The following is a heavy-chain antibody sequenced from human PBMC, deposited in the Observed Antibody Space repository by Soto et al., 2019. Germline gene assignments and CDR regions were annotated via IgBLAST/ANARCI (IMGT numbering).Heavy chain of an antibody. J-gene: IGHJ3*02. CDR1: GFTVSSYY. CDR2: IYSGGST. Sequence: GGSLRLSCAGSGFTVSSYYMSWVRQAPGKGLEWVSVIYSGGSTYYADSVKGRFTTSRDNSKNTLYLQMNSLRAEDTAVYYCAKSGGSGWFADAFDIWGQGTMVTVSS. V-gene: IGHV3-53*01. D-gene: IGHD6-19*01. CDR3: AKSGGSGWFADAFDI.